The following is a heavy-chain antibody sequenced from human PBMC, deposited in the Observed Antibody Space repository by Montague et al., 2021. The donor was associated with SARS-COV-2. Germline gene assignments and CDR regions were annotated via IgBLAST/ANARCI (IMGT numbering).Heavy chain of an antibody. D-gene: IGHD3-10*01. CDR1: GGSISSGGYS. Sequence: TLSLTCAVAGGSISSGGYSWNWIRQPPGKGLEWIGYIYHSGSTYYNPSLKSRVTILLDSSKNQFSLNLTSVTAADTAAYYCARGSMVRGGKVYYGVDVWGQGTTVTVSS. CDR2: IYHSGST. J-gene: IGHJ6*02. V-gene: IGHV4-30-2*01. CDR3: ARGSMVRGGKVYYGVDV.